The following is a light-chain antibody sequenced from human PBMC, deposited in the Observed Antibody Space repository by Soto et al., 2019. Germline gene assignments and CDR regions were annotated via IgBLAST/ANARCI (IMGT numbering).Light chain of an antibody. CDR2: LNSDGSH. J-gene: IGLJ3*02. V-gene: IGLV4-69*01. CDR3: QTWGTGIPV. CDR1: SGHSSYA. Sequence: QPVLTQSPSASASLGASVKLTCTLSSGHSSYAIAWHQQQPEKGPRYLMKLNSDGSHSKGDGIPDGFSGSSSGAERYLTISSLQSEDEADYYCQTWGTGIPVFGGGTKLTVL.